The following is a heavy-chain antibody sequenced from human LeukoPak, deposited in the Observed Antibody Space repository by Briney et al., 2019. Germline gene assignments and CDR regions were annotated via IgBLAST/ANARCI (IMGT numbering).Heavy chain of an antibody. CDR2: IYYSGST. Sequence: PSETLSLTCTVSGGSISSYYWSWIRQPPGKGLEWIGYIYYSGSTNYNPSLKSRVTISVDTSKNQFSLKLSSVTAADTAVYYCARSHSGYEPLNYWGQGTLVTVSS. CDR3: ARSHSGYEPLNY. J-gene: IGHJ4*02. V-gene: IGHV4-59*01. D-gene: IGHD5-12*01. CDR1: GGSISSYY.